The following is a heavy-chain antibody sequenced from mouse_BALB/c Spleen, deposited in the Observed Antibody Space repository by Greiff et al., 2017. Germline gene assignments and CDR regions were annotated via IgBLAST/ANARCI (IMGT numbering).Heavy chain of an antibody. CDR3: ARYGNYWYFDV. V-gene: IGHV1S41*01. CDR1: GYTFTSYW. CDR2: IAPGSGST. J-gene: IGHJ1*01. Sequence: ELVKPGASVKLSCKASGYTFTSYWINWIKQRPGQGLEWIGRIAPGSGSTYYNEMFKGKATLTVDTSSSTAYIQLSSLSSEDSAVYFCARYGNYWYFDVWGAGTTVTVSS. D-gene: IGHD2-1*01.